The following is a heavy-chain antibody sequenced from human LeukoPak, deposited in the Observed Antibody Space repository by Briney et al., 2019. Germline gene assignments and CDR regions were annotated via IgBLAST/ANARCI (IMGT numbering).Heavy chain of an antibody. CDR1: GGSIRSYY. J-gene: IGHJ6*03. Sequence: SETLSLTCTVSGGSIRSYYWSWIRQPPGKGLEWIGYIYYSGSTNYNPSLKSRVTISVDTSKNQFSLKLSSVTAADTAVYYCASGYDSSTPYYEFYYYMDVWGKGATVIVSS. CDR2: IYYSGST. V-gene: IGHV4-59*01. D-gene: IGHD3-22*01. CDR3: ASGYDSSTPYYEFYYYMDV.